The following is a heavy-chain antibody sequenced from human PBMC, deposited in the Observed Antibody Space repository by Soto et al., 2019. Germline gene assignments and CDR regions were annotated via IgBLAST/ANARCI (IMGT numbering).Heavy chain of an antibody. CDR1: GGTFSSYA. V-gene: IGHV1-69*01. D-gene: IGHD2-15*01. J-gene: IGHJ1*01. Sequence: QVQLVQSGAEVKKPGAWVKVSCKASGGTFSSYAISWVRQAPVQGLEWMGGIIPIFGTANYAQKFQGRVTITADESTSTAYMELSSLRSEDTAVYYCARDRGCSGGSCYFYYFHHWGQGTLVTVSS. CDR2: IIPIFGTA. CDR3: ARDRGCSGGSCYFYYFHH.